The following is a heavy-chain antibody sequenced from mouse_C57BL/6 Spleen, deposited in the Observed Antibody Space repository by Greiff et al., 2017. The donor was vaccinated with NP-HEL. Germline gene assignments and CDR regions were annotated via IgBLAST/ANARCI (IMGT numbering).Heavy chain of an antibody. CDR3: ARDSSGYDY. V-gene: IGHV1-55*01. J-gene: IGHJ2*01. D-gene: IGHD3-2*02. CDR1: GYTFTSYW. CDR2: IYPGSGST. Sequence: CKASGYTFTSYWITWVKQRPGQGLEWIGDIYPGSGSTNYNEKFKSKATLTVDTSSSTAYMQLSSLTSEDSAVYYCARDSSGYDYWGQGTTLTVSS.